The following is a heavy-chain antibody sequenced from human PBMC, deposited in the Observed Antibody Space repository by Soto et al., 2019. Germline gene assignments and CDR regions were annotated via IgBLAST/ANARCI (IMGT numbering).Heavy chain of an antibody. CDR2: IIPIFGTA. D-gene: IGHD3-9*01. CDR1: GGTFSSYA. V-gene: IGHV1-69*13. J-gene: IGHJ6*02. CDR3: ARERADRDKNYYYYYGMEV. Sequence: SVKVSCKASGGTFSSYAISWVRQAPGQGLEWMGGIIPIFGTANYAQKFQGRVTITADESTSTAYMELSSLRAEDTAVYYCARERADRDKNYYYYYGMEVWGQGTTVTVSS.